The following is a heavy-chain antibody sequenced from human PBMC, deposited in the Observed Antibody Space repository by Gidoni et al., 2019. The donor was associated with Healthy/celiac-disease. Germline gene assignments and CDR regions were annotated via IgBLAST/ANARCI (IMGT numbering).Heavy chain of an antibody. Sequence: EVQLVESGGGLVQPGGSLILSCSASGFTFLSYWIHWVCQAPGKGLVWVSRINSDGSSTSYADSVKGRFTISRDNAKNTLYLQMNSLRAEDTAVYYCARAGHYYDSSGYYPDAFDIWGQGTMVTVSS. D-gene: IGHD3-22*01. V-gene: IGHV3-74*01. CDR2: INSDGSST. J-gene: IGHJ3*02. CDR1: GFTFLSYW. CDR3: ARAGHYYDSSGYYPDAFDI.